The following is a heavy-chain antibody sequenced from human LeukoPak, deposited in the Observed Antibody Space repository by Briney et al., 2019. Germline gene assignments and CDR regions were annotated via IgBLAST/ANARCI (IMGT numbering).Heavy chain of an antibody. D-gene: IGHD6-13*01. V-gene: IGHV4-59*08. CDR3: ARQAAAEDY. Sequence: SSETLSLTCTVSGGSISSYYWSWIRQPPGKGLEWIGYIYYSGSTNYNPSLKSRVTISVDTSKNQFSLKLSSVTAADTAVYYCARQAAAEDYWGQGTLVTVSS. CDR2: IYYSGST. J-gene: IGHJ4*02. CDR1: GGSISSYY.